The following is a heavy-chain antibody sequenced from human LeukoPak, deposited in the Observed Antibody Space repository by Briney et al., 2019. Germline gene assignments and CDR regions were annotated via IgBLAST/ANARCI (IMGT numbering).Heavy chain of an antibody. CDR2: INSSGGST. Sequence: ASVKVSCKVSGYTFTSYYMHWVRQAPGQGLEWMGIINSSGGSTSYAPKFQGRVTMTRDTSTSTVYMELSSLRSEDTAVYYCARGWPRYYYYMDVWGKGTTVTVSS. D-gene: IGHD5-24*01. J-gene: IGHJ6*03. CDR1: GYTFTSYY. CDR3: ARGWPRYYYYMDV. V-gene: IGHV1-46*03.